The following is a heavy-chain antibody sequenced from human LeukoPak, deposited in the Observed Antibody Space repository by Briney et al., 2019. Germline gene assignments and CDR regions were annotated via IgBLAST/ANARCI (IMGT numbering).Heavy chain of an antibody. CDR2: IIPIFGTA. CDR3: ARSYYYDSSGYYWVPFDY. D-gene: IGHD3-22*01. V-gene: IGHV1-69*13. J-gene: IGHJ4*02. CDR1: GGTFSSYA. Sequence: GASVKVSCKASGGTFSSYAISWVRQAPGQGLEWMGGIIPIFGTANYAQKFQGRVTITADESTSTAYMELSSLRSEDTAVYYCARSYYYDSSGYYWVPFDYWGQGTLDTVSS.